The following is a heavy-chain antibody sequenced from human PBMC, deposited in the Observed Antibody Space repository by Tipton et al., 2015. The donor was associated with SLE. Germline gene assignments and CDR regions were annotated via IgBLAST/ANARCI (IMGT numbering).Heavy chain of an antibody. J-gene: IGHJ5*02. V-gene: IGHV4-31*01. CDR3: ARVQAYEGFDP. CDR1: GGSISRGEYY. CDR2: IYYTGTT. Sequence: TLSLTCTVSGGSISRGEYYWTWIRQLPGRGLGYLGYIYYTGTTFYNPSLKSPIAISVDTSKNQFSLRLTSVTAADTAVYYCARVQAYEGFDPWGQGTLVTVSS. D-gene: IGHD3-16*01.